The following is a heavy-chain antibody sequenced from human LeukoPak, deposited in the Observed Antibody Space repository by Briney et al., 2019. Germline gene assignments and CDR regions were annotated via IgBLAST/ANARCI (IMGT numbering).Heavy chain of an antibody. CDR3: ATLAGYIYGVTTDY. V-gene: IGHV4-59*08. Sequence: SGTLSLTCTVSADSISNYYWSWIRQPPGKGLEWIGYIFFTGNTNYNPSLKSRVTISVDTSKNQFSLKLSAVTAADTAVYYCATLAGYIYGVTTDYWGQGTLVTVSS. CDR1: ADSISNYY. D-gene: IGHD5-18*01. CDR2: IFFTGNT. J-gene: IGHJ4*02.